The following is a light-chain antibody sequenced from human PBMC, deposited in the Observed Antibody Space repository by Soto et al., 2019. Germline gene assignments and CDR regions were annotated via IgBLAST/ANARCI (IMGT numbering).Light chain of an antibody. V-gene: IGLV2-11*01. J-gene: IGLJ1*01. CDR2: DVS. CDR3: CSSPGTYTYV. CDR1: SSDLGGYDY. Sequence: QSALTQPRSVPGSPGQSVAISCTGASSDLGGYDYVSWYQQHPGKAPKLMIYDVSKRPSGVPDRFSGSKSGNTASLTISGLQAEDEADYYCCSSPGTYTYVFGTGTKVTVL.